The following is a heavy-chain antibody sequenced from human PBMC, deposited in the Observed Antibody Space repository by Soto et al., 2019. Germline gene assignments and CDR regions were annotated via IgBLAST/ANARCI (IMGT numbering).Heavy chain of an antibody. CDR2: ISYDGSNK. CDR3: VAGQYFFDY. D-gene: IGHD6-19*01. Sequence: QVQLVESGGGVVQPGRSLRLSCAASGFSFSSYGMQWVRQAPGKGLEWVAVISYDGSNKYYADSVKDRFTISRDNSKKTLYLQMNRLRADDTAVYYSVAGQYFFDYCGQGTLVTVSS. CDR1: GFSFSSYG. J-gene: IGHJ4*02. V-gene: IGHV3-30*03.